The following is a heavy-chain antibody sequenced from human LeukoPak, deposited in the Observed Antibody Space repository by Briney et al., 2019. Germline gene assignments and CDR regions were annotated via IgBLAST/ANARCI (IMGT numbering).Heavy chain of an antibody. CDR3: ARRGDGYNPDAFDI. CDR1: GGTFSSYA. D-gene: IGHD5-24*01. Sequence: RASVKVSCKASGGTFSSYAISWVRQAPGQGLEWMGGIIPIFGTANYAQKFQGRVTITADKSTSTAYMELSSLRSEDTAVYYCARRGDGYNPDAFDIWGQGTMVTVSS. V-gene: IGHV1-69*06. J-gene: IGHJ3*02. CDR2: IIPIFGTA.